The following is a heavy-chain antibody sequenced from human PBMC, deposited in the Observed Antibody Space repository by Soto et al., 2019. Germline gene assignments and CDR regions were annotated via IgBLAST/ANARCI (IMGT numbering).Heavy chain of an antibody. CDR1: GFNFDIAW. CDR3: THSWTYYYDNAV. D-gene: IGHD3-22*01. J-gene: IGHJ3*01. CDR2: IKAYGSGGTT. Sequence: GGSLRFSCAASGFNFDIAWMNWVRQAPGKGLEWVGRIKAYGSGGTTDYAAPVKGRFTISRDDSKNTIYLEMNSLKTEDTALYYCTHSWTYYYDNAVWGQGTMVTV. V-gene: IGHV3-15*07.